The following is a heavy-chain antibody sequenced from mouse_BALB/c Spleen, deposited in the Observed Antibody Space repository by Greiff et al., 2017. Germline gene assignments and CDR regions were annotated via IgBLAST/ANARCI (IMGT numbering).Heavy chain of an antibody. J-gene: IGHJ1*01. CDR3: ARKGSGYDWYFDV. CDR1: GFTFSSFG. V-gene: IGHV5-17*02. CDR2: ISSGSSTI. D-gene: IGHD2-2*01. Sequence: EVQVVESGGGLVQPGGSRKLSCAASGFTFSSFGMHWVRQAPEKGLEWVAYISSGSSTIYYADTVKGRFTISRDNPKNTLFLQMTSLRSEDTAMYYCARKGSGYDWYFDVWGAGTTVTVSS.